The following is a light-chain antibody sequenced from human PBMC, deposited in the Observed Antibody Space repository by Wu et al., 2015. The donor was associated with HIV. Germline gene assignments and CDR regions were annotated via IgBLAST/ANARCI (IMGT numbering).Light chain of an antibody. V-gene: IGKV3-11*01. CDR3: QQYNSWPPYT. CDR1: QNVYTF. CDR2: DAS. Sequence: EIVLTQSPATLSLSPGETATLSCRASQNVYTFLAWYQHKAGRPPRLLIYDASNRATGIPARFSGSGSGTDFTLTISSLESEDFAVYYCQQYNSWPPYTFGQGTKLEIK. J-gene: IGKJ2*01.